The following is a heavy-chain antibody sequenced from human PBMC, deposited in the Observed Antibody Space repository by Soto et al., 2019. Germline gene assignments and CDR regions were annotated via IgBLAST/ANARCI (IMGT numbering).Heavy chain of an antibody. V-gene: IGHV4-34*01. CDR1: GGSFSGYY. CDR2: INHSGST. Sequence: SETLSLTCAVYGGSFSGYYWSWIRQPPGKGLEWIGEINHSGSTNYNPSLKSRVTISVDTSKNQFSLKLSSVTAADTAVYYCARGLIVDIVATIIDYWGQGTLVTVS. CDR3: ARGLIVDIVATIIDY. D-gene: IGHD5-12*01. J-gene: IGHJ4*02.